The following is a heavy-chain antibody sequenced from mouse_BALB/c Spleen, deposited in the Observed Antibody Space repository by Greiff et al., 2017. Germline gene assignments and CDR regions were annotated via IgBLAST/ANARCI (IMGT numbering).Heavy chain of an antibody. Sequence: QVHVKQSGAELVRPGSSVKISCKASGYAFSSYWMNWVKQRPGQGLEWIGQIYPGDGDTNYNGKFKGKATLTADKSSSTAYMQLSSLTSEDSAVYFCARDYYRYDAAMDYWGQGTSVTVSS. CDR3: ARDYYRYDAAMDY. V-gene: IGHV1-80*01. CDR1: GYAFSSYW. CDR2: IYPGDGDT. D-gene: IGHD2-14*01. J-gene: IGHJ4*01.